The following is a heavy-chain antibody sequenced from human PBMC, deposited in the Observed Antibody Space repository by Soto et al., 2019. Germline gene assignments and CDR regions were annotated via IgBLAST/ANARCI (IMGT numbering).Heavy chain of an antibody. V-gene: IGHV1-69*12. CDR1: GGTFSSYA. CDR3: ARGTVTGSEYNYYYYGMDV. Sequence: QVHLVQSGAEVKKPGSSVKVSCKASGGTFSSYAIDWVRQAPGQGLEWMGGIIPIFGTTNYAQKLQGRVKLTADESTRTAYMELSTLTSEDTAVYYCARGTVTGSEYNYYYYGMDVWGQGTTVTVSS. D-gene: IGHD1-1*01. CDR2: IIPIFGTT. J-gene: IGHJ6*02.